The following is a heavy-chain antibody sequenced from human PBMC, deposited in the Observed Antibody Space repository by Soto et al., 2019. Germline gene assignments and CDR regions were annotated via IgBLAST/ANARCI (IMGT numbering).Heavy chain of an antibody. D-gene: IGHD4-17*01. V-gene: IGHV4-59*01. Sequence: SETLSLTCTVSGGSISSYYWSWIRQPPGKGLEWIGYIYYSGSTNYNPSLKSRVTISVDTSKNQFSLKLSSVTAADTAVYYCAREDGGFDYWGQGTLVTVSS. CDR2: IYYSGST. J-gene: IGHJ4*02. CDR3: AREDGGFDY. CDR1: GGSISSYY.